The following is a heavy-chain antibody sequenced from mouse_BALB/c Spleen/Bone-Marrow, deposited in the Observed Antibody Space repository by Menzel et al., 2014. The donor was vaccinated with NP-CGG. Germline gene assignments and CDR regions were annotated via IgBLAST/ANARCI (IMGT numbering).Heavy chain of an antibody. J-gene: IGHJ2*01. CDR3: TIPPRTTFFFDY. CDR2: IDPANGNT. D-gene: IGHD3-1*01. CDR1: GFNIKDTY. Sequence: VQLQQSGAELVKPGASVKLSCTASGFNIKDTYMHWVKQRPEQGLGWIGRIDPANGNTKYDPKFQGKATITADTSSNTAYLHLLNLTSDHTALYYCTIPPRTTFFFDYWGQGTPLPISS. V-gene: IGHV14-3*02.